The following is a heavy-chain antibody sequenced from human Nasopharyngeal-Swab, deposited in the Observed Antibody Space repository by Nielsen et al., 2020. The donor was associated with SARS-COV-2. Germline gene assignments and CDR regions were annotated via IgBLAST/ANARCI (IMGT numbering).Heavy chain of an antibody. V-gene: IGHV3-7*01. CDR1: GFTFSSYW. Sequence: GESLKISCAASGFTFSSYWMSWVRQAPGKGLEWVANIKQDGSEKYYVDSVKGRFTISRDNAKNSLYLQMNSLRAEDTAVYYCARDPAAITIFGVAIIGSRSYYFDYWGQGALVTVSS. CDR2: IKQDGSEK. D-gene: IGHD3-3*01. CDR3: ARDPAAITIFGVAIIGSRSYYFDY. J-gene: IGHJ4*02.